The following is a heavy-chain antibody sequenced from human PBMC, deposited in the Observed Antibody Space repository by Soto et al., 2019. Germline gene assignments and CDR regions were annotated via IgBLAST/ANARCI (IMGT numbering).Heavy chain of an antibody. CDR1: GFTFSSYA. V-gene: IGHV3-23*01. CDR3: AKDSKPSYDFWSGFEEPSYFDY. D-gene: IGHD3-3*01. Sequence: PGGSLRLSCAASGFTFSSYAMSWVRQAPGKGLEWVSAISGSGGSTYYADSVKGRFTISRDNSKNTLYLQMNSLRAEDTAVYYCAKDSKPSYDFWSGFEEPSYFDYWGQGTLVTVSS. J-gene: IGHJ4*02. CDR2: ISGSGGST.